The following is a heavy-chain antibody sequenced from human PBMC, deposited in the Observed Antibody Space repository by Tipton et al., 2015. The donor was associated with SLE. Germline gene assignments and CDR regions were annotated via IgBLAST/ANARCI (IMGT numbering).Heavy chain of an antibody. V-gene: IGHV1-2*02. CDR1: GYTFTGYY. J-gene: IGHJ5*02. D-gene: IGHD2-2*01. CDR2: IYPNTGAT. Sequence: QSGPEVKKPGASVKVSCKASGYTFTGYYIHWLRQAPGQGLEWMGWIYPNTGATNYEQTFQGRVTMTRDTSITTAYMELLGLTSDVTALYYCARGPLYCASTSCYSNWFGPWGQGTLVTVSS. CDR3: ARGPLYCASTSCYSNWFGP.